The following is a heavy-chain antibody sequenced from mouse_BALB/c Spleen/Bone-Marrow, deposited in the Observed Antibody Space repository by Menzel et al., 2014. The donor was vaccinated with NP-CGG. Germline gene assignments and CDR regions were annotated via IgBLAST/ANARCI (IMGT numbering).Heavy chain of an antibody. V-gene: IGHV2-9*02. CDR2: IWAGGST. D-gene: IGHD3-1*01. Sequence: VMLVESGPGLVSPSQSLSIPCTVSGFSLTSYGVHWVRQPPGKGLEWLGVIWAGGSTNYNSALMSRLSISKDNSKSQVFLKVNSLQTDDTAMYYCARDRGPPYWGQGTLVTVSA. CDR3: ARDRGPPY. J-gene: IGHJ3*01. CDR1: GFSLTSYG.